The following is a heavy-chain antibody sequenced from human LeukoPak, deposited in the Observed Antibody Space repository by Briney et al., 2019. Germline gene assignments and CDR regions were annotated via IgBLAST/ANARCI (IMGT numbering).Heavy chain of an antibody. CDR1: GFTFSSYS. D-gene: IGHD5/OR15-5a*01. CDR2: IGSSSNSI. V-gene: IGHV3-21*01. J-gene: IGHJ4*02. CDR3: ARELSTEAFDY. Sequence: GGSLRLSCAVSGFTFSSYSMNWVRQAPGKGLEWVSSIGSSSNSIYYTDSVKGRFTISRDNAKNSLYLQMNSLRAEDTAVYYCARELSTEAFDYWGQGTLVTVSS.